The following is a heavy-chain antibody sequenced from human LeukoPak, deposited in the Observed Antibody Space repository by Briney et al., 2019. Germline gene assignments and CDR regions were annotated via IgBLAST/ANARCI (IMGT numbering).Heavy chain of an antibody. J-gene: IGHJ4*02. CDR1: GGSISSSSYY. CDR3: AGVYGGGPGDY. CDR2: IYYSGST. V-gene: IGHV4-39*07. Sequence: SETLSLTCTVSGGSISSSSYYWGWIRQPPGKGLEWIGSIYYSGSTYYNPSLKSRVTISVDTSKNQFSLKLSSVTAADTAVYYCAGVYGGGPGDYWGQGTLVTVSS. D-gene: IGHD3-16*01.